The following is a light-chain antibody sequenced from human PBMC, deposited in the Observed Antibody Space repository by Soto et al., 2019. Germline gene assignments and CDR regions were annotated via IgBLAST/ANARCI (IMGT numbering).Light chain of an antibody. V-gene: IGKV3-20*01. CDR3: QHYGSSPET. J-gene: IGKJ1*01. CDR2: GAS. Sequence: EIVLTQSPGTLSLSPVERATLSGRASQSVSSNYLAWYQQKPGQAPRLLIYGASSRATGIPDRFSGSGSGTDFTLTISRLEPEDFAVYYCQHYGSSPETFGQGTKVDIK. CDR1: QSVSSNY.